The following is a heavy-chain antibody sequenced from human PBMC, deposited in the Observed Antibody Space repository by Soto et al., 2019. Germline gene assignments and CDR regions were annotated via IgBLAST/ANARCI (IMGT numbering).Heavy chain of an antibody. CDR2: TSAYNGNT. J-gene: IGHJ4*02. Sequence: GASVKVSCKASGYTFTSYGSSWVRQAPGQGLEWMGWTSAYNGNTNYAQKLQGRVTMTTDTSTSTAYMELRSLRSDDTAVYYCARSSRYYYGSGDYQDGDYWGQGTLVTVSS. CDR1: GYTFTSYG. CDR3: ARSSRYYYGSGDYQDGDY. D-gene: IGHD3-10*01. V-gene: IGHV1-18*01.